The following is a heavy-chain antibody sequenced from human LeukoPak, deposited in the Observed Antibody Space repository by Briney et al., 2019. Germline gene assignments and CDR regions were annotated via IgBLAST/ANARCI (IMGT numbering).Heavy chain of an antibody. CDR1: GFTFSIYA. CDR2: IYGGGRGT. Sequence: GGSLRLSCAASGFTFSIYAMTWFRQAPGKGLEWVSTIYGGGRGTYYADSVKGRFTLSRDDFKNTVYLQMNSLRAEDTALYYCAKRGVAGTEYYFDYWGQGTLVAVSS. CDR3: AKRGVAGTEYYFDY. V-gene: IGHV3-23*01. D-gene: IGHD6-19*01. J-gene: IGHJ4*02.